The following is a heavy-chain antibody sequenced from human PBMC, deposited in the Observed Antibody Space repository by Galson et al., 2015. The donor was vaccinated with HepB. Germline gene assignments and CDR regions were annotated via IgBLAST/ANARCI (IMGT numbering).Heavy chain of an antibody. CDR1: GFSVSGNY. CDR3: ARECGTSCYAAFDF. J-gene: IGHJ3*01. D-gene: IGHD2-2*01. Sequence: LRLSCAVSGFSVSGNYMNWVRQAPGKGLEWVSVIYNGGNTYYVDSVKGRFTVSRDNSRNTVYLQMNSLRAEDTAVYYCARECGTSCYAAFDFWGQGTLVTVSS. CDR2: IYNGGNT. V-gene: IGHV3-66*01.